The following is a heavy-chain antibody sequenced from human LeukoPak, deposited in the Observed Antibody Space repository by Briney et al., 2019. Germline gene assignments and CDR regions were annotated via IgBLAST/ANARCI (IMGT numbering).Heavy chain of an antibody. V-gene: IGHV3-23*01. D-gene: IGHD5-24*01. J-gene: IGHJ6*03. CDR3: AKGYIPLAYYYYMDV. Sequence: PGGSLRLSCAASGFTFSSYAMSWVRQAPGKGLEWVSAISGSGGSTYYADSVKGRFTISRDNSKNTLYLQMNSLRAEDTAVYYCAKGYIPLAYYYYMDVWDKGTTVTVSS. CDR1: GFTFSSYA. CDR2: ISGSGGST.